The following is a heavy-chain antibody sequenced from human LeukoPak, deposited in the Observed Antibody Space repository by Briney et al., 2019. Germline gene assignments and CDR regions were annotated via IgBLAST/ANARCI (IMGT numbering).Heavy chain of an antibody. CDR3: AKCVTGWPNWFDP. CDR2: IRTSGDNT. J-gene: IGHJ5*02. Sequence: GGSLRLSCAVSGLTVSSNYMSWVRQAPGKGLEWVSTIRTSGDNTYYADSVKGRFTISRDNSKNTLYLQMISLRAEDTALYYCAKCVTGWPNWFDPWGQGTLVTVSS. D-gene: IGHD6-19*01. V-gene: IGHV3-23*01. CDR1: GLTVSSNY.